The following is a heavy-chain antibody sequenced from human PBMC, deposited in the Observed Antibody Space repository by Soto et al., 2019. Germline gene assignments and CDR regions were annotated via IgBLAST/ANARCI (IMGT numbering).Heavy chain of an antibody. D-gene: IGHD1-1*01. CDR3: AREKVVGATGN. CDR2: MSPNSGNT. V-gene: IGHV1-8*02. Sequence: QVQLVQSGAEVKKPGASVKVSCKASGYTFTSYDINWARQATGQGLEWLGWMSPNSGNTVCAQKFQGRVTMSRTTSISTAYMELSSLRSEDTAVYYCAREKVVGATGNWGQGTLVTVSS. CDR1: GYTFTSYD. J-gene: IGHJ4*02.